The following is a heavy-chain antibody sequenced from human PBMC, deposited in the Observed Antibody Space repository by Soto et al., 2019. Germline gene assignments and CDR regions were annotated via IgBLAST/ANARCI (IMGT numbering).Heavy chain of an antibody. CDR1: GYNFNRYW. CDR3: ARSLVNGTYEAFDI. Sequence: GESLKISCKGSGYNFNRYWICWVRQMPGKGLEWMGVIYPGYSDTRYIPSLQGQVTISADKSSSAAYLQWSSLQASDTATYYCARSLVNGTYEAFDIWSQGTMVTVSS. J-gene: IGHJ3*02. D-gene: IGHD6-13*01. V-gene: IGHV5-51*01. CDR2: IYPGYSDT.